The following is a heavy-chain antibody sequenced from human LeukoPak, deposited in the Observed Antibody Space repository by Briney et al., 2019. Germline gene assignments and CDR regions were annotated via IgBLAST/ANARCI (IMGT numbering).Heavy chain of an antibody. V-gene: IGHV4-38-2*01. CDR2: IYYSGDT. CDR3: ARAHYDGDYQYYFDY. CDR1: RYSISSNCY. D-gene: IGHD4-17*01. J-gene: IGHJ4*02. Sequence: SETLSLTCDVSRYSISSNCYWAWIRQPPGKGLEWLGSIYYSGDTYYNPSLKSRVTCSVDTSKNQFSLKLNSVTAADTAVYYCARAHYDGDYQYYFDYWGQGIPVTVSS.